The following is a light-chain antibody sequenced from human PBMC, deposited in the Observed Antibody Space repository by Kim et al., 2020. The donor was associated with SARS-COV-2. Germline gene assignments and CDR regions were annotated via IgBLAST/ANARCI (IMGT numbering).Light chain of an antibody. CDR1: SSDVGGYNY. CDR2: DVS. CDR3: SSYTGSGTLV. V-gene: IGLV2-14*03. J-gene: IGLJ2*01. Sequence: GPSITISCTGTSSDVGGYNYVSWYQQYPGKVPKVLIYDVSNRPSGVSNRFSGSKSGNTASLTISGLQAEDEADYYCSSYTGSGTLVFGGGTQLTVL.